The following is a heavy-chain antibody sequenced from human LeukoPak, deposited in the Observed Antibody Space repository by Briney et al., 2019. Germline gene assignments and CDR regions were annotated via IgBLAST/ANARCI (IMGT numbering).Heavy chain of an antibody. CDR3: ARVGYCGGDCYPFDY. CDR1: GGSISSNNW. CDR2: IYHSGTT. J-gene: IGHJ4*02. V-gene: IGHV4-4*02. D-gene: IGHD2-21*02. Sequence: SETLSLTCAVSGGSISSNNWWSWVRQPPGKGLEWIGNIYHSGTTHYNPSLKSRVTISVDASRNSFSLELSSVTAADTAVYYCARVGYCGGDCYPFDYWGQGTLTTISS.